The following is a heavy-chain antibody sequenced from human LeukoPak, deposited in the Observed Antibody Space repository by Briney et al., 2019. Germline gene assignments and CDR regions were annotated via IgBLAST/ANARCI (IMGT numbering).Heavy chain of an antibody. J-gene: IGHJ5*02. CDR1: RAKFNKYW. D-gene: IGHD3-22*01. CDR3: ATWDYYDIRGDYTYKWFDP. V-gene: IGHV5-51*01. Sequence: GESLKISCQGSRAKFNKYWIGWVRQMPGKGLEYMGMIYPDDSETKYSPSFQGQVTISADKSITTAYLQWSSLKVSDSAMYYCATWDYYDIRGDYTYKWFDPWGQGTLVTVSS. CDR2: IYPDDSET.